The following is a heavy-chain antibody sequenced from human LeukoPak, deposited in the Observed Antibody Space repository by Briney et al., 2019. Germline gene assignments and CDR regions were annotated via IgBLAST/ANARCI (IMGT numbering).Heavy chain of an antibody. Sequence: PGGSLRLSCAASGFTFRSYWMAWVRQAPGKGLEWVANIKEDESAKHQADSVKGRFTISRDNAQNSVYLQMCSLRGEDTAVYYCARDVGGSLDYWGQGTLVTVSS. CDR2: IKEDESAK. CDR3: ARDVGGSLDY. D-gene: IGHD1-26*01. J-gene: IGHJ4*02. CDR1: GFTFRSYW. V-gene: IGHV3-7*01.